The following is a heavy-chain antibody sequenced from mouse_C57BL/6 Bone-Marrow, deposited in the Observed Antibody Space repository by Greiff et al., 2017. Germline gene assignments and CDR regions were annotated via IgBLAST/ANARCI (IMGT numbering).Heavy chain of an antibody. Sequence: VQLQQSGAELARPGASVKLSCKASGYTFTSYTMHWVKQRPGQGLEWIGYINPSSGYTKYNQKFKDKATLTADKSSSTAYMQLGSLTSEDSAVYYCARYRLLCYWGQGTLVTVSA. CDR2: INPSSGYT. V-gene: IGHV1-4*01. CDR3: ARYRLLCY. CDR1: GYTFTSYT. J-gene: IGHJ3*01. D-gene: IGHD6-1*01.